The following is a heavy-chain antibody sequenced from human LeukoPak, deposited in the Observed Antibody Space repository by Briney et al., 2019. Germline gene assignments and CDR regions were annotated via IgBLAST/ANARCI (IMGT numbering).Heavy chain of an antibody. CDR2: MNPNSGNT. J-gene: IGHJ6*03. Sequence: ASVKVSCKASGYTFTSYDINWVRQATGQGLERMGWMNPNSGNTGYAQKFQGRVTITRNTSISTAYMELSSLRSEDTAVYYCARGRGIAYYYYMDVWGKGTTVTVSS. D-gene: IGHD2-21*01. V-gene: IGHV1-8*03. CDR3: ARGRGIAYYYYMDV. CDR1: GYTFTSYD.